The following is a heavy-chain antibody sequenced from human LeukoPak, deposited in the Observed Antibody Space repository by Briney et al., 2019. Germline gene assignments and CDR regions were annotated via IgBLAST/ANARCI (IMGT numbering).Heavy chain of an antibody. CDR2: IYPGDSDT. D-gene: IGHD5-24*01. CDR3: ARLLGDGYNAYYFDY. J-gene: IGHJ4*02. V-gene: IGHV5-51*01. CDR1: GFRFSSYW. Sequence: GESLKISCKGSGFRFSSYWIGWVRQMPGKGLEWMGTIYPGDSDTRYSPSFQGKVTISADKSITTAYLQWSSLKASDTAMYYCARLLGDGYNAYYFDYWGQGTLVTVSS.